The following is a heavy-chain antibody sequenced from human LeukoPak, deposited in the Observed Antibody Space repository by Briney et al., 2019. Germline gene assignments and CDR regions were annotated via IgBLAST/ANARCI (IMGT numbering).Heavy chain of an antibody. D-gene: IGHD3-10*01. V-gene: IGHV4-59*01. CDR2: IYYSGST. CDR3: ARSTMVRGVFDY. J-gene: IGHJ4*02. CDR1: GGSISSYY. Sequence: SETLSLTCTVSGGSISSYYWSWIRQPPGKGLEWIGYIYYSGSTNYNPSLKSRVTISVDTSKNQFSLKLSSVTAADTAVYYCARSTMVRGVFDYWGQGTLVTVSS.